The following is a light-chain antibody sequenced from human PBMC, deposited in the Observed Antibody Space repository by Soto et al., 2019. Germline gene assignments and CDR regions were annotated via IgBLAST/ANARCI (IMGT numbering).Light chain of an antibody. V-gene: IGKV3-20*01. CDR1: QSISSNY. CDR2: GAS. Sequence: IVLTQSPGTLSLSPGDRATLSCRASQSISSNYLAWYQQKTGQAPRLLIYGASSRATGIPDRFSGSGSGADFPRTNSRLEPEDFVEYYSVQYGSSPGLFTFGPGTKVHVK. CDR3: VQYGSSPGLFT. J-gene: IGKJ3*01.